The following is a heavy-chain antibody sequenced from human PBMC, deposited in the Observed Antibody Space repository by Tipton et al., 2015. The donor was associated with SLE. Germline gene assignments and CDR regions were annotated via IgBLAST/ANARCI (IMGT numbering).Heavy chain of an antibody. CDR2: IYYSRST. D-gene: IGHD6-19*01. CDR1: GGSISSYY. V-gene: IGHV4-59*01. Sequence: LRLSCTVSGGSISSYYWSWIRQPPGKGLEWIGYIYYSRSTNYNPSLKSRVTISVDTSKNQFSLKLSSVTAADTAVYYCARGGWDREWYFDLWGRGSLVTVSS. CDR3: ARGGWDREWYFDL. J-gene: IGHJ2*01.